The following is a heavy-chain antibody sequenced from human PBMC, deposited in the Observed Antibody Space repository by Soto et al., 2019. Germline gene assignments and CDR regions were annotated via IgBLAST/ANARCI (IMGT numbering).Heavy chain of an antibody. CDR3: ARDDYYPDNAFDY. V-gene: IGHV3-33*01. CDR2: ILKDGSDQ. J-gene: IGHJ4*02. Sequence: QVQLAESGGGVVQPGRSLRLSCAATGFTFSNYGMHWVRQAPGKGLEWVAVILKDGSDQKYADSMKGRFTISRDNSENTLYLHMNSLRAEDTAVYYCARDDYYPDNAFDYWGQGTLVTVSS. CDR1: GFTFSNYG. D-gene: IGHD3-22*01.